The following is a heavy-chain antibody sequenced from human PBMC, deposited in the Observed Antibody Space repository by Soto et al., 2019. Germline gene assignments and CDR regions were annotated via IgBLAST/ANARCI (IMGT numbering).Heavy chain of an antibody. V-gene: IGHV3-23*01. Sequence: EVQLLESGGNLVQPGGSLRVSCAASGFTFSSHAMSWVRQTPGKGLEWVSAISGDGASTYYADSVRGRFTISRDNSKNTLFLQMNSLRADDTAVYYCAKDEHLQFNWFDPWGQGTLVTVSS. J-gene: IGHJ5*02. CDR1: GFTFSSHA. CDR3: AKDEHLQFNWFDP. CDR2: ISGDGAST.